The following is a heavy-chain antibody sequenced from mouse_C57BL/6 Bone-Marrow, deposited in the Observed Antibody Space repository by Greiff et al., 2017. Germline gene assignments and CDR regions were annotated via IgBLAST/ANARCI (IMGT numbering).Heavy chain of an antibody. V-gene: IGHV1-69*01. CDR1: GYTFTSYW. J-gene: IGHJ2*01. CDR3: AKGGGYCDY. CDR2: IDPSDSYT. Sequence: QVQLQQPGAELVMPGASVKLSCKASGYTFTSYWMHWVKQRPGQGLEWIGEIDPSDSYTNYNQKFKGKSTLTVDKSSSTAYMQLRSLTSEDSAVYYCAKGGGYCDYWGQGTTLTVSS.